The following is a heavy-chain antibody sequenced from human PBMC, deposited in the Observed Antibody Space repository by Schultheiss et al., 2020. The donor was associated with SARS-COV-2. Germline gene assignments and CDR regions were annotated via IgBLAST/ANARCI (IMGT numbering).Heavy chain of an antibody. CDR1: GYSFTSYW. J-gene: IGHJ5*02. CDR2: IYPGDSDT. D-gene: IGHD3-10*01. Sequence: GESLKISCKGSGYSFTSYWIGWVRQMPGKGLEWMGIIYPGDSDTRYSPSFQGQVTISADKSISTAYLQWSSLKASDTAMYYCARASIMVRGVINWFDPWGQGTLVTVSS. V-gene: IGHV5-51*01. CDR3: ARASIMVRGVINWFDP.